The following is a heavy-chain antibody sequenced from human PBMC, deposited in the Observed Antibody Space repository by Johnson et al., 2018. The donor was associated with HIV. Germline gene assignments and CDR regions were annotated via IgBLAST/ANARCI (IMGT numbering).Heavy chain of an antibody. Sequence: VQLVESGGGLVQPGGSLRLSCAASGFTVSSNYMTLVRQAPGKGLEWVSVIYSGGTTYYADSVKGRFTISRDNSKNTLYLQMNSFRAEDTAVYYCVRQYELYGYAFDLWGQGTVVTVSS. J-gene: IGHJ3*01. CDR2: IYSGGTT. CDR3: VRQYELYGYAFDL. D-gene: IGHD5-18*01. V-gene: IGHV3-66*04. CDR1: GFTVSSNY.